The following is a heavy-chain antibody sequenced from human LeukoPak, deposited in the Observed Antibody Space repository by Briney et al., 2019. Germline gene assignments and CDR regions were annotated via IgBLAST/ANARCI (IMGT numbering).Heavy chain of an antibody. CDR3: ARGGGAKIYYDSSGPPNY. V-gene: IGHV3-64*01. Sequence: GSLRLSCAASGFTFSSYAMHWVRQAPGKGLEYVSAISSNGGSTYYANSVKGRFTISRDNSKNTLYLQVGSLRAEDMAVYYCARGGGAKIYYDSSGPPNYWGQGTLVTVSS. D-gene: IGHD3-22*01. CDR2: ISSNGGST. CDR1: GFTFSSYA. J-gene: IGHJ4*02.